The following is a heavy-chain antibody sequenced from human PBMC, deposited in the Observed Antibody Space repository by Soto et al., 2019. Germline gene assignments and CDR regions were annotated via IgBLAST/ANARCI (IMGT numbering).Heavy chain of an antibody. V-gene: IGHV5-51*01. CDR1: GYSFTSYW. CDR2: IYAGDSDT. CDR3: ARSRAGSGTVLFMFDF. D-gene: IGHD2-8*02. Sequence: PGESLKISCKGSGYSFTSYWVGWVRQMPGKGLEWMGIIYAGDSDTRYSPSFQGQVTISADKSINTAYLQWRSLKASDTAMYYCARSRAGSGTVLFMFDFCGKGTLVTVSS. J-gene: IGHJ4*02.